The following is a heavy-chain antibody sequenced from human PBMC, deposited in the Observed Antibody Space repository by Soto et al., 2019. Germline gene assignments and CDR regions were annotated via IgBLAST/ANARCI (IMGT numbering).Heavy chain of an antibody. Sequence: SXETRPLTCTVAGCSISSYRWSWIRQSPGKGLEWIGYVFYTGSTKYNPALKRRVTISVDTSKNQFSLKLSSVSAADTGLYYCARSYSGTFYGYDNWGQGILVTVSS. D-gene: IGHD1-26*01. CDR1: GCSISSYR. J-gene: IGHJ4*02. V-gene: IGHV4-59*01. CDR3: ARSYSGTFYGYDN. CDR2: VFYTGST.